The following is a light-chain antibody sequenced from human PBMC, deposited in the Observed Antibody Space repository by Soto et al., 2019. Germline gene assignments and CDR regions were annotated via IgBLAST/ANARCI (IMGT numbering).Light chain of an antibody. CDR3: FSYTSSGTYV. J-gene: IGLJ1*01. CDR2: EVS. Sequence: QSVLTRPASVSGSPGQSSTISCTGTSSDVGNYNYVSWYQQHPGKAPKLMIYEVSNRPSGVSNRFSCSKSGNTASLTISEPQAEDETDYYCFSYTSSGTYVFGTGTKVTVL. CDR1: SSDVGNYNY. V-gene: IGLV2-14*01.